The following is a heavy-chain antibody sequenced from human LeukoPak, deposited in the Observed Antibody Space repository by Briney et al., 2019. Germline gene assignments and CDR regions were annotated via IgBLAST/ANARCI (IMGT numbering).Heavy chain of an antibody. J-gene: IGHJ6*03. CDR2: INTDGSST. Sequence: GGSLRLSCAASGFPFSSYWMAWVRQAPGKGLVWVSRINTDGSSTSYADSVKGRFTISRDNAKNTLYLQMNSLRAEDTAVYYCATNMVRGVISYYYYMDVWGKGTTVTVSS. D-gene: IGHD3-10*01. CDR3: ATNMVRGVISYYYYMDV. V-gene: IGHV3-74*01. CDR1: GFPFSSYW.